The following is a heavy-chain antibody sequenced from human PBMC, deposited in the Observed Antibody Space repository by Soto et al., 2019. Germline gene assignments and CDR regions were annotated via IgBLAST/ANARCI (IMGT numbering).Heavy chain of an antibody. CDR2: ISAYNGNT. Sequence: QVQLVQSGAEVKKPGASVKVSCKASGYTFTSYGISWVRQAPGQGLEWMGWISAYNGNTNYAQKLQGRVTMTTDTSRSKDTWGLGSVRSDDTAVYSCARAMTTGTPEIGWFDPWGQGTLVTVSS. CDR3: ARAMTTGTPEIGWFDP. D-gene: IGHD4-17*01. CDR1: GYTFTSYG. V-gene: IGHV1-18*01. J-gene: IGHJ5*02.